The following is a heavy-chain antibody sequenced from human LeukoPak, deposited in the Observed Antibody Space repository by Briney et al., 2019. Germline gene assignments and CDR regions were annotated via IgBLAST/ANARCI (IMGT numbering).Heavy chain of an antibody. CDR2: IYYSGST. J-gene: IGHJ6*03. CDR1: GGSISSSSYY. Sequence: SETLSLTCTVSGGSISSSSYYWGWIRQPPGKGLEWIGSIYYSGSTYYNPSLKSRVTISVDTSKNQFSLKLSSVTAADTAVYYCAREGSSSAGTKYYYYMDVWGKGTTVTVSS. V-gene: IGHV4-39*07. D-gene: IGHD6-13*01. CDR3: AREGSSSAGTKYYYYMDV.